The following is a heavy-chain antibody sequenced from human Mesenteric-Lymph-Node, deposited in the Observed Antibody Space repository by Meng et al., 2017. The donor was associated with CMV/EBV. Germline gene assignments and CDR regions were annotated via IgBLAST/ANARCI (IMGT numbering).Heavy chain of an antibody. J-gene: IGHJ4*02. Sequence: SVKVSCKASGYTFTSYYMHWVRQAPGQGLEWMGGIIPIFGTANYAQKFQGRVTITTDESTSTAYMELSSLRSEDTAVYYCASAPHFYYFDYWGQGTLVTVSS. CDR2: IIPIFGTA. D-gene: IGHD3-3*02. CDR3: ASAPHFYYFDY. CDR1: GYTFTSYY. V-gene: IGHV1-69*05.